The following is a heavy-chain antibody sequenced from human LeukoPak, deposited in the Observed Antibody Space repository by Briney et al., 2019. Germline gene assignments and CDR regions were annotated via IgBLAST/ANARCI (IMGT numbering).Heavy chain of an antibody. CDR3: AKALAPRYYYYYMDV. V-gene: IGHV3-43D*03. Sequence: GGSLRLSCAASGFTFDDYAMHWVRHAPGKGLEWVSLISWDGGSTYYADSVKGRFTISRDNSKNSLYLQMNSLRAEDTALYYCAKALAPRYYYYYMDVWGKGTTVTVSS. CDR1: GFTFDDYA. CDR2: ISWDGGST. J-gene: IGHJ6*03.